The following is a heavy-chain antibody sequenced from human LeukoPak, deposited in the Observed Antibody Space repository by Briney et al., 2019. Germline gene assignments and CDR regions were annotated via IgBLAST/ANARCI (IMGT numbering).Heavy chain of an antibody. CDR1: GGSISSHY. J-gene: IGHJ4*02. V-gene: IGHV4-59*11. Sequence: SETLSLTCTVSGGSISSHYWTWIRQSPVKGLEWIGDISNSGSTSYNPSLKSRVTISIDTSKNQFSLKLSSVTAADTAVYYCARVTYCTNGVCYRYYFDYWGQGTLVTVSS. CDR2: ISNSGST. CDR3: ARVTYCTNGVCYRYYFDY. D-gene: IGHD2-8*01.